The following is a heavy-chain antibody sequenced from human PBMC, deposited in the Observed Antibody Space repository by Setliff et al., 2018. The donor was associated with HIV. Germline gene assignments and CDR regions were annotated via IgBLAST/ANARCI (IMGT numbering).Heavy chain of an antibody. D-gene: IGHD4-17*01. CDR3: ARWTFLDYGVSSGDAFDF. V-gene: IGHV1-18*01. CDR1: GYTFSNFA. J-gene: IGHJ3*01. Sequence: ASVKVSCKASGYTFSNFAIGWLRQAPGQGLEWMGWISGYSDNTYYAQSLQGRVTMTTDTTSSTSYMELRSLRSDDTAMYYCARWTFLDYGVSSGDAFDFWGQGTMVTVSS. CDR2: ISGYSDNT.